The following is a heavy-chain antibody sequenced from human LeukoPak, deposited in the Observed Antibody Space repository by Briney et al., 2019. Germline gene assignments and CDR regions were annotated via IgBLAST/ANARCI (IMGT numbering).Heavy chain of an antibody. Sequence: QTGGSLRLSCAASGFTFSSYAMHWVRQAPGKGLQYVSAISSNGGNTYYANSVKGRFTISRDNSKNTLYLQMGSLRAEDMAVYYCARGGYTSGWYVQEPHLDYWGQGTLVTVSS. J-gene: IGHJ4*02. V-gene: IGHV3-64*01. CDR1: GFTFSSYA. D-gene: IGHD6-19*01. CDR3: ARGGYTSGWYVQEPHLDY. CDR2: ISSNGGNT.